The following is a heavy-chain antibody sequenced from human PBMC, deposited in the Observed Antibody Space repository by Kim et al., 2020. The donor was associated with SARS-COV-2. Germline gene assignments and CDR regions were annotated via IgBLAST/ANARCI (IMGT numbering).Heavy chain of an antibody. Sequence: THHKDSVKGRFTISRDNSKNTVYLEMNSLRAEDTAVYYCAREYSDSGSYGYWGQGILVTVSS. J-gene: IGHJ4*02. D-gene: IGHD3-10*01. V-gene: IGHV3-23*01. CDR3: AREYSDSGSYGY. CDR2: T.